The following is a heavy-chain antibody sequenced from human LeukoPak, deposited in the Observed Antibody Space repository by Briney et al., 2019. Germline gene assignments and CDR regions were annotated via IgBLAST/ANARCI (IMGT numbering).Heavy chain of an antibody. CDR2: IQNEGSET. CDR1: GFKLSDYW. V-gene: IGHV3-7*01. J-gene: IGHJ4*02. Sequence: GESLRLFCAASGFKLSDYWMSWVRQAPGKGLERVANIQNEGSETYYMDSVRGRFTISRDNAKNSLYLQMNSLRAEDTAVYYCATDRGYQALDYWGQGTLVTVSS. CDR3: ATDRGYQALDY. D-gene: IGHD6-13*01.